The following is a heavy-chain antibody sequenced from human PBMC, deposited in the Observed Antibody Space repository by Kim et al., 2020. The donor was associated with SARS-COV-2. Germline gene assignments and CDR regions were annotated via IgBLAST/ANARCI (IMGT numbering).Heavy chain of an antibody. Sequence: TYYHPSLKVRITISVDTSKDQFPRKLSSVTAADTAVYYCAITWLRGGFDPWGQGTLVTVSA. CDR2: T. D-gene: IGHD5-12*01. J-gene: IGHJ5*02. V-gene: IGHV4-39*01. CDR3: AITWLRGGFDP.